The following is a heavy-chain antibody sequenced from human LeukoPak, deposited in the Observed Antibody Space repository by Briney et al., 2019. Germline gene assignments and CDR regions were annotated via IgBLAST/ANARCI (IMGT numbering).Heavy chain of an antibody. CDR3: AKRIRVNWFDP. J-gene: IGHJ5*02. CDR1: GFTFSSYS. V-gene: IGHV3-48*01. Sequence: GGSLRLSCAASGFTFSSYSMNWVRQAPGKGLEWVSYISSSSSTIYYADSVKGRFTISRDNAKNSLYLQMNSLRAEDTAVYYCAKRIRVNWFDPWGQGTLVTVSS. CDR2: ISSSSSTI.